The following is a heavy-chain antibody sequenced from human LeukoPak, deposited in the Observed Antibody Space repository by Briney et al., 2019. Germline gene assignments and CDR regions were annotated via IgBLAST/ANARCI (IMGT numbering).Heavy chain of an antibody. CDR2: IKGDESAR. Sequence: GGSLRLSCAASGFTFSTYWMAWVRQAPGKGLEWVANIKGDESARHQADSVKGRFTISRDNTQNSVYLQMSNLRGDDTADYYCARDVVGSLDYWGQGTLVTVSS. J-gene: IGHJ4*02. D-gene: IGHD1-26*01. CDR1: GFTFSTYW. CDR3: ARDVVGSLDY. V-gene: IGHV3-7*01.